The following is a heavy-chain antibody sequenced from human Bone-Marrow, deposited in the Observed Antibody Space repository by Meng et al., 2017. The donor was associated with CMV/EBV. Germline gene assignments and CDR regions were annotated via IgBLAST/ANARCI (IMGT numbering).Heavy chain of an antibody. J-gene: IGHJ3*02. V-gene: IGHV3-7*01. CDR3: ARQSMIRVLTDAFDI. Sequence: GESLKISCAASGFTFSSYWMSWVRQAPGKGLEWVANIKQDGSEKYYVDSVKGRFTISRDNAKNSLYLQMNSLRAEDTAVYYCARQSMIRVLTDAFDIWGQGTMVTVSS. CDR1: GFTFSSYW. D-gene: IGHD3-22*01. CDR2: IKQDGSEK.